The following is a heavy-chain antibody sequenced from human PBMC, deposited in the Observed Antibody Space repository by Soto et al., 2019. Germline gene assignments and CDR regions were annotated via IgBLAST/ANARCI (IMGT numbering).Heavy chain of an antibody. D-gene: IGHD2-2*01. J-gene: IGHJ5*01. V-gene: IGHV1-18*01. CDR1: GYTFTSYG. CDR3: ARDFANYCRGYYVSPSAQLAS. Sequence: ASVKVSRKASGYTFTSYGISWVRQAPGQGLEWMGWISAYNGNTNYAQKLQGRVTMTTDTSTSTAYMELRSLRSDDTAVYYCARDFANYCRGYYVSPSAQLASWGRGTLVTGSS. CDR2: ISAYNGNT.